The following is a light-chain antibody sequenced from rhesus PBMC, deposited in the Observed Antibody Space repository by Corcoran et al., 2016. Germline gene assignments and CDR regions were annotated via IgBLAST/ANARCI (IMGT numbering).Light chain of an antibody. V-gene: IGKV2S9*01. J-gene: IGKJ1*01. CDR2: QVS. CDR3: VQGTHWPT. Sequence: DVVMTQSPLSLPVTLGQPASISCRSSQSLVHSDGKTYLNWLKQKPGQPPRRLIYQVSIRDSGVPDRFSVRWAGTDCTLKLSRVEAEVVGVYYCVQGTHWPTFGQGTKVEIK. CDR1: QSLVHSDGKTY.